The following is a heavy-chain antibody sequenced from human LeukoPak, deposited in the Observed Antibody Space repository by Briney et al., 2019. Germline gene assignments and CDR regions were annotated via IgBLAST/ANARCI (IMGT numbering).Heavy chain of an antibody. V-gene: IGHV1-69*01. Sequence: SVKVSCKASGGTFSSYAISWVRQAPGQGLEWMGGIVPILGTASYAQKFQGRVTITADESTSTAFMELSSLRADDTAVYYCASNVWLRGGDYWYFDLWGRDTLVTVSS. CDR3: ASNVWLRGGDYWYFDL. D-gene: IGHD5-18*01. CDR2: IVPILGTA. CDR1: GGTFSSYA. J-gene: IGHJ2*01.